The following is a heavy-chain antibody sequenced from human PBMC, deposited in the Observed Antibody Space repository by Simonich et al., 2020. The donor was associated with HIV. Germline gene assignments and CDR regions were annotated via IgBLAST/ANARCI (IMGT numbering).Heavy chain of an antibody. Sequence: QVQLQQWGAGLLKPSETLSLTCAVYGGSFSSYYWSWTRQPPGKGLAWFGEINQSGSTTSNPSLKSRVTISVDTSKNQFSLKLNSVTAADTAVYYCATQSMIVVAGDDDAFDIWGQGTMVTVSS. D-gene: IGHD3-22*01. CDR3: ATQSMIVVAGDDDAFDI. CDR1: GGSFSSYY. CDR2: INQSGST. V-gene: IGHV4-34*01. J-gene: IGHJ3*02.